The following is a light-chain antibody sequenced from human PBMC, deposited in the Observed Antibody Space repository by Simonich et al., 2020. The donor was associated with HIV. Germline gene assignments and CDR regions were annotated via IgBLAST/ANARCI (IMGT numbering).Light chain of an antibody. CDR3: QQYGSSPYT. J-gene: IGKJ2*01. Sequence: EIVLTQSPGTLSLSPGERATLSCRASQSVSSSYVAWYQQKPGLAPRLLIYDASSRATGVPDRFSGRGSGTDFTLTISRLEPEDFAVYYCQQYGSSPYTFGQGTKLEIK. CDR2: DAS. CDR1: QSVSSSY. V-gene: IGKV3D-20*01.